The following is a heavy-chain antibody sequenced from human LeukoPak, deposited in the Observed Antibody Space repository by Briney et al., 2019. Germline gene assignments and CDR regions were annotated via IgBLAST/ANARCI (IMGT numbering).Heavy chain of an antibody. CDR2: INPNTGGT. Sequence: ASVKVSCKASGYTFTDFYMHWVRQAPGQGLEWMGWINPNTGGTNSAQNFQGRVTMTRDTSISTAYMELSRLRSDDTAVYYCAREGTASSSPNWFDPWGQGTQVTVSS. CDR1: GYTFTDFY. D-gene: IGHD6-13*01. CDR3: AREGTASSSPNWFDP. J-gene: IGHJ5*02. V-gene: IGHV1-2*02.